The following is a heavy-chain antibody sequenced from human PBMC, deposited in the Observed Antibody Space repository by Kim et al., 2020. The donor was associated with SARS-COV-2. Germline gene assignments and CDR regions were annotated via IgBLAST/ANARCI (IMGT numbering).Heavy chain of an antibody. Sequence: YADSVKGRLTISRDNSKNTLYLQRNSLRAEDTAVYYCARVSPYEFNYFDYWGQGTLVTVSS. J-gene: IGHJ4*02. D-gene: IGHD3-3*01. V-gene: IGHV3-53*01. CDR3: ARVSPYEFNYFDY.